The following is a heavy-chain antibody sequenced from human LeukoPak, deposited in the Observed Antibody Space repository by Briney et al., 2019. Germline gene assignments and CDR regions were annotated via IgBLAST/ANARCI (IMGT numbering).Heavy chain of an antibody. CDR1: GGSLSSYY. J-gene: IGHJ3*02. CDR3: ARELTILGHDAFDI. D-gene: IGHD3-3*01. CDR2: IYTSGST. Sequence: SETLSLTCTVSGGSLSSYYWSWIRQPAGKGLEWIGRIYTSGSTNYNPSLKSRVTMSVDTSKNQFSLKLSSVTAADTAVYYCARELTILGHDAFDIWGQGTMVTVSS. V-gene: IGHV4-4*07.